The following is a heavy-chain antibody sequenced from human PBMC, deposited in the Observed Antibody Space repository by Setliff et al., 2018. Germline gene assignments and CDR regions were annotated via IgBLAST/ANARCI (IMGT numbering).Heavy chain of an antibody. CDR1: GGSISSSNW. J-gene: IGHJ4*02. Sequence: SETLSLTCAVSGGSISSSNWWSWVRQPPGKGLEWIGEIYHSGSTDSNPSLKSRVTISEDTSRSQFSLKLTSVTTADTAVYYCALSDHYPFYYDYWGLGTLVTVSS. D-gene: IGHD3-3*01. V-gene: IGHV4-4*02. CDR2: IYHSGST. CDR3: ALSDHYPFYYDY.